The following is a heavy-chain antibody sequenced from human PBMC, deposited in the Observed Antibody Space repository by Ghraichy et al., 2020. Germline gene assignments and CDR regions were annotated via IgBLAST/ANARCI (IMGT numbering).Heavy chain of an antibody. D-gene: IGHD6-13*01. CDR1: GGSVSSGSYY. J-gene: IGHJ4*02. Sequence: SETLSLTCTVSGGSVSSGSYYWSWIRQPPGKGLEWIGYIYYSGSTNYNPSLKSRVTISVDTSKNQFSLKLSSVTAADTAVYYCARDIALEWGQGTLATVSS. CDR2: IYYSGST. CDR3: ARDIALE. V-gene: IGHV4-61*01.